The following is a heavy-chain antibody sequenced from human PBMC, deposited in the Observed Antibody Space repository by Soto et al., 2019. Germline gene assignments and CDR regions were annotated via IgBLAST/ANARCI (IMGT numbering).Heavy chain of an antibody. V-gene: IGHV1-18*01. D-gene: IGHD2-15*01. CDR3: ARDEGYCSGGSCYGWFDP. J-gene: IGHJ5*02. CDR2: ISAYNGNT. Sequence: ASVKVSCKASGYXFTSYGISWVRQAPGQGLEWMGWISAYNGNTNYAQKLQGRVTMTTDTSTSTAYMELRSLRSDDTAVYYCARDEGYCSGGSCYGWFDPWGQGTLVTVSS. CDR1: GYXFTSYG.